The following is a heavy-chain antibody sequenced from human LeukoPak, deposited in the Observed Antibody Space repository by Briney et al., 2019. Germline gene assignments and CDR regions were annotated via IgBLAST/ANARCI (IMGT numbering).Heavy chain of an antibody. Sequence: SETLPLPRTVSSGSISGDYFRAWIRQAPGKGLVWVGSVYSPVGSHYNPSPQSRVSMSLDTSKSQFSLRLSYVTAADTALYFCGRLLGAARTDYFDSWG. J-gene: IGHJ4*01. CDR2: VYSPVGS. V-gene: IGHV4-39*01. D-gene: IGHD1-1*01. CDR3: GRLLGAARTDYFDS. CDR1: SGSISGDYF.